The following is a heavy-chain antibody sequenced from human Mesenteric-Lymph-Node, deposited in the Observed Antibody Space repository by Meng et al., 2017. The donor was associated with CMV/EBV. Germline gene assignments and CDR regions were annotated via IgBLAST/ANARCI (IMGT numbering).Heavy chain of an antibody. CDR3: ARVIDSYYDILTGYSDP. Sequence: YTLTSYDINWVRQDTGQGLEWMGWMNPNSGNTGYAQKFQGRVTMTRNTSISTAYMELSSLRSEDTAVYYCARVIDSYYDILTGYSDPWGQGTLVTVSS. CDR1: YTLTSYD. V-gene: IGHV1-8*01. D-gene: IGHD3-9*01. J-gene: IGHJ5*02. CDR2: MNPNSGNT.